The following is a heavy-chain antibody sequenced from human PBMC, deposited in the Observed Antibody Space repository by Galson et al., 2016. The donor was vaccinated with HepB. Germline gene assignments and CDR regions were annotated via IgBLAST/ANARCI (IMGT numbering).Heavy chain of an antibody. CDR2: IHHSGKT. V-gene: IGHV4-4*02. CDR1: GGSISSNW. CDR3: ARATTSQVFEV. Sequence: SETLSLTCAVSGGSISSNWWSWVRQPPGKGLEWIGEIHHSGKTNYHPSLKSRVTISVDKSKNQLSLKLSSVTAADTAVYFCARATTSQVFEVWGQGTVVTVSS. J-gene: IGHJ3*01. D-gene: IGHD1-1*01.